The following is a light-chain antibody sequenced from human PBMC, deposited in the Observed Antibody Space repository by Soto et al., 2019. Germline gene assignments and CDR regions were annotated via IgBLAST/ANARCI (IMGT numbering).Light chain of an antibody. Sequence: QSVLTQPASVSGSPGQSITISCTGTSSDVGTYNLVSWYQQHPGKAPKLIIYEATNRPSGVSNRFSASKSGNTASLTISGLQAEDEADYYCQSYDRSLSASLFGGGTKLTVL. CDR1: SSDVGTYNL. CDR2: EAT. V-gene: IGLV2-23*01. CDR3: QSYDRSLSASL. J-gene: IGLJ3*02.